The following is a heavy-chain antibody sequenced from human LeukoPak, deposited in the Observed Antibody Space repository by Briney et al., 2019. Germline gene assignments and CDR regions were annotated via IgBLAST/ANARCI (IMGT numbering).Heavy chain of an antibody. V-gene: IGHV1-2*02. Sequence: GASVKVSCKASGYTFTGYYIHWLRQAPGQGLEWMGWINPNSGGTNYAQKFQGRVTMTRDTSISTAYMELSRLRSDDTAVYYCARGDPTYYYDSSGSPRPGPFEDPWGQGTLVTVSS. CDR1: GYTFTGYY. D-gene: IGHD3-22*01. J-gene: IGHJ5*02. CDR2: INPNSGGT. CDR3: ARGDPTYYYDSSGSPRPGPFEDP.